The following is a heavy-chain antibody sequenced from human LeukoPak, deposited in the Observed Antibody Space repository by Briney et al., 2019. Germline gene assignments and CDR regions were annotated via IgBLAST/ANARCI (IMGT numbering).Heavy chain of an antibody. Sequence: GGSLRLSCAASGFTFSSYAMSWVRQAPGKGPEWVSGISGRGGSKYYADSVKVRFTISRDNSKNMVYLQMNSLRAEDMAVYYCAKDLFNGYYFDYWGQGTLVTVSS. D-gene: IGHD2-8*01. CDR1: GFTFSSYA. V-gene: IGHV3-23*01. CDR3: AKDLFNGYYFDY. J-gene: IGHJ4*02. CDR2: ISGRGGSK.